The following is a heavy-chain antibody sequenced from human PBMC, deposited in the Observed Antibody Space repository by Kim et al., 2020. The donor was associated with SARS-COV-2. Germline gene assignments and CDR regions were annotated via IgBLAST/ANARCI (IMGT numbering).Heavy chain of an antibody. D-gene: IGHD3-16*01. V-gene: IGHV3-9*01. Sequence: GGSLRLSCAASGFTFGDYAMHWVRQAPGKGLEWVSGISWNSGSIGYADSVKGRFTISRDNAKNSLYLQMNSLRAEDTALYYCAKDTESPGGVGRWGGYFGDWASGGYYYYGMDVWGQGTTVTVSS. CDR1: GFTFGDYA. CDR2: ISWNSGSI. CDR3: AKDTESPGGVGRWGGYFGDWASGGYYYYGMDV. J-gene: IGHJ6*02.